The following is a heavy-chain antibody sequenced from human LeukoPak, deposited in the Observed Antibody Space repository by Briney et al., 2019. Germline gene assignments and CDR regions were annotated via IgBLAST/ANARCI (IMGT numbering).Heavy chain of an antibody. CDR2: ISYDGSNK. CDR1: GFTFSSYA. D-gene: IGHD2-15*01. CDR3: ARSRPRKYCSGGSCYSNYFDY. V-gene: IGHV3-30*04. J-gene: IGHJ4*02. Sequence: GALRLSCAASGFTFSSYAMHWVRQAPGKGLEWVAVISYDGSNKYYADSVKGRSTISRDNSKNTLYLQMNSLRAEDTAVYYCARSRPRKYCSGGSCYSNYFDYWGQGTLVTVSS.